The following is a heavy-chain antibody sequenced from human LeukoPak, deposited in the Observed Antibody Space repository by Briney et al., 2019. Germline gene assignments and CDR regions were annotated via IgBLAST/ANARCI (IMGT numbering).Heavy chain of an antibody. CDR3: ARAGYSSSWYYFDY. CDR2: INPNSGGT. D-gene: IGHD6-13*01. J-gene: IGHJ4*02. V-gene: IGHV1-2*06. CDR1: GYTFTGYY. Sequence: ASVKVSCKASGYTFTGYYMHWVRQAPGQGLEWMGRINPNSGGTNYAQKFQGMVTMTRDTSNSTAYMELSRLRSDDTAVYYCARAGYSSSWYYFDYWGQGTLVTVSS.